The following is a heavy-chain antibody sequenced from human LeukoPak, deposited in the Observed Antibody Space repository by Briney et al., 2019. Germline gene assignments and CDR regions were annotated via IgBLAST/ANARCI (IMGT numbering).Heavy chain of an antibody. CDR1: GGSISSYY. CDR3: ARRVDKSWFDP. CDR2: IYYSGST. D-gene: IGHD3-22*01. V-gene: IGHV4-59*08. Sequence: PSETLSLTCTVSGGSISSYYWSWIRQPPGRRLEWIGYIYYSGSTNYNPSLKSRVTISVDTSKNQFSLKLSSVTAADTAVYYCARRVDKSWFDPWGQGTLVTVSS. J-gene: IGHJ5*02.